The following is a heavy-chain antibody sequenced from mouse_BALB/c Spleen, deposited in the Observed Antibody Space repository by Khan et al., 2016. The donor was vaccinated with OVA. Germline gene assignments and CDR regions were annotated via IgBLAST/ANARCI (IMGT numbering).Heavy chain of an antibody. V-gene: IGHV5-17*02. CDR2: ISGDSSTI. CDR1: GITFSSYG. D-gene: IGHD1-1*01. Sequence: EVELVESGGGLVQPGGSRKLSCAASGITFSSYGMHWVRQAPEKGLEWVAYISGDSSTIYYADTVKGRFTISRDNPKNTLFLQMTSLMSEDTAMYYCATSYYYGYYFDYWGPGTTLTVSS. J-gene: IGHJ2*01. CDR3: ATSYYYGYYFDY.